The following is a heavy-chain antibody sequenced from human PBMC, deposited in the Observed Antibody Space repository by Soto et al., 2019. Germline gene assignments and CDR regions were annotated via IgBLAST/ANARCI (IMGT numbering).Heavy chain of an antibody. Sequence: SETLSLTCTFSGGSINNYYWIWIRQPPGKGLEWIGYIYDSGSTNYNPSLKSRVTMSVDTSKNQFSLNLSSVTAADTAVYYCAREHGFSYGLNYFDPWGQGTLVTVSS. D-gene: IGHD5-18*01. CDR3: AREHGFSYGLNYFDP. CDR1: GGSINNYY. J-gene: IGHJ5*02. CDR2: IYDSGST. V-gene: IGHV4-59*01.